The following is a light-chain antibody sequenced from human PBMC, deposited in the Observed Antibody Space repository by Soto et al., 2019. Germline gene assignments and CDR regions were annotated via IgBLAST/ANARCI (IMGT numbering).Light chain of an antibody. V-gene: IGKV1-5*01. Sequence: DIQMTQSPSTLSASVGDRVTITCRASQSISSWLAWYQQKPGKAPKLLIYDASSLESGVPSRFSGSGSGTEFTLTISSLQPDDFATYDCQQYNSYFFMYTFGQGTKLEIK. CDR1: QSISSW. CDR3: QQYNSYFFMYT. CDR2: DAS. J-gene: IGKJ2*01.